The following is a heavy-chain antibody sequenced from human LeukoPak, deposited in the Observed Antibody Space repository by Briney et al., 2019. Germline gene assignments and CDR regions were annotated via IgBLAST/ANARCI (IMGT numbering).Heavy chain of an antibody. CDR3: ARSGSDNDY. D-gene: IGHD6-25*01. CDR2: ITTSGTTV. J-gene: IGHJ4*02. CDR1: GFTFSDYY. Sequence: GGSLRLSCAASGFTFSDYYMTWIRQAPGKGLEWVSYITTSGTTVYYADSVKGRFTVSRDNAKNSLYLQMNSLSAEDTAVYYCARSGSDNDYWGQGTLVTVSS. V-gene: IGHV3-11*04.